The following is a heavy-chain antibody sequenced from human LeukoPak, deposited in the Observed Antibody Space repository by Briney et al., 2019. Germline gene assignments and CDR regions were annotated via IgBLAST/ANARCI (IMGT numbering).Heavy chain of an antibody. CDR1: GYSISSGYY. V-gene: IGHV4-38-2*02. J-gene: IGHJ3*02. CDR2: IYHSGST. Sequence: SETLSLTCTVSGYSISSGYYWGWIRQPPGKGLEWIGNIYHSGSTYSNPSLKSRVIISVDTSKNQFSLKLSSVTAADTAVYWRARGAFGVLLSAFDIWGQGTMVTVSS. CDR3: ARGAFGVLLSAFDI. D-gene: IGHD3-3*01.